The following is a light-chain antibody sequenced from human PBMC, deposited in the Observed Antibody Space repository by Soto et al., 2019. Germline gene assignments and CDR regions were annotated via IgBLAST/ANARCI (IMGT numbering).Light chain of an antibody. CDR2: WAS. Sequence: DIVMTQSPDSLAVSLGERATINCKSSQSVLYSSNNKNYLAWYQQKPGQPPKLLIYWASTRESGVPDRFSGSGSATDFTLTISSLQAEDVAVYYCQQYYSTPPTFGHGTKVDIK. CDR3: QQYYSTPPT. V-gene: IGKV4-1*01. J-gene: IGKJ1*01. CDR1: QSVLYSSNNKNY.